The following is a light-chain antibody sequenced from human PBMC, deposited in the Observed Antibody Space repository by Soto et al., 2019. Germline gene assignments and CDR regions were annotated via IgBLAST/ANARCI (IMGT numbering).Light chain of an antibody. CDR1: QSVSSSY. CDR2: GAS. Sequence: EIVLTQSPGTLSLSPGERATLSCRASQSVSSSYLAWYQQNPGQAPRLLIYGASIRDTGIPDRFSGSGSGTDFTLTIIRLEPEDFAVYYCQQYGSSPLTFGGGTKVEIK. J-gene: IGKJ4*01. CDR3: QQYGSSPLT. V-gene: IGKV3-20*01.